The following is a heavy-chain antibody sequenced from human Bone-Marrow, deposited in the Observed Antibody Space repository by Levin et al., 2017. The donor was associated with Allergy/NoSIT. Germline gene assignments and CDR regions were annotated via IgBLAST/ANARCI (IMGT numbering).Heavy chain of an antibody. CDR1: GFSFGDYA. J-gene: IGHJ5*02. D-gene: IGHD3-3*01. CDR3: TRGGRMAMFGVRIMNWFEP. V-gene: IGHV3-49*03. Sequence: GESLKISCTTSGFSFGDYALSWFRQAPGKGLEWVGFIRQNGHGGTKEYAASVKGRFTISRDDSKSIAYLQMNSRKSEDTAVYYCTRGGRMAMFGVRIMNWFEPWGHGTLVTVSS. CDR2: IRQNGHGGTK.